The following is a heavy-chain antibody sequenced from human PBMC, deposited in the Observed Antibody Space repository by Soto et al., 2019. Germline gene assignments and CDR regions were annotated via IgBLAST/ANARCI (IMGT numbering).Heavy chain of an antibody. CDR2: IIPIFGTA. D-gene: IGHD6-13*01. CDR1: GGTFSSYA. V-gene: IGHV1-69*01. J-gene: IGHJ4*02. Sequence: QVQLVQSGAEVKKPGSSVKVSCKASGGTFSSYAISWVRQAPGQGLEWMGGIIPIFGTANYAQKFHGRVTITADESTSTAYMELSSLRSEDTAVYYCARDLRYSSSWVFDYWGQGTLVTVSS. CDR3: ARDLRYSSSWVFDY.